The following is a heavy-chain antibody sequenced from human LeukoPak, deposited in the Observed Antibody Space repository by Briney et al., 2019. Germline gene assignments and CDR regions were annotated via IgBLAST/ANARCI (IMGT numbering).Heavy chain of an antibody. V-gene: IGHV3-21*01. Sequence: PGGSLRLSCAASGFTFSSYSMNWVRQAPGKGLERVSSISGSSSYIYYADSVKGRFTISRDNAKNSLYLQMNSLRAEDTAVYYCARDHDYGDYPDAFDIWGQGTMVTVSS. CDR3: ARDHDYGDYPDAFDI. CDR1: GFTFSSYS. J-gene: IGHJ3*02. D-gene: IGHD4-17*01. CDR2: ISGSSSYI.